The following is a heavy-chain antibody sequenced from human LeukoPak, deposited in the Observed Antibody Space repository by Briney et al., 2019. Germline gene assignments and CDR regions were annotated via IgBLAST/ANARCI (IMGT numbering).Heavy chain of an antibody. CDR2: IYSGGST. CDR3: AREGVGVTTYFDY. J-gene: IGHJ4*02. Sequence: GGSLRLSCAASGFTVSSNYMSWVRQAPGKGLEWVSVIYSGGSTYYADSVKGRFTISRDNSKNTLYLQMNSLRVEDTAVYYCAREGVGVTTYFDYWGQGTLVTVSS. CDR1: GFTVSSNY. V-gene: IGHV3-53*01. D-gene: IGHD1-26*01.